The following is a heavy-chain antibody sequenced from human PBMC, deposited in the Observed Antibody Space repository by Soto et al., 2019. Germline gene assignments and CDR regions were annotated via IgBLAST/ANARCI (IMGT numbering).Heavy chain of an antibody. CDR2: IYYNGDT. V-gene: IGHV4-39*01. D-gene: IGHD2-15*01. CDR1: GGSISSSGGFH. CDR3: ARRAVVVVAATSHWYFDL. Sequence: QLQLQESGPGLVKPSETLSLTCTVSGGSISSSGGFHWGWIRQPPGKGLEWIGSIYYNGDTYYNPSLQSPGTISADTSKNQFSLKLNSVTAADTAVYYCARRAVVVVAATSHWYFDLWGRGTLVTVSS. J-gene: IGHJ2*01.